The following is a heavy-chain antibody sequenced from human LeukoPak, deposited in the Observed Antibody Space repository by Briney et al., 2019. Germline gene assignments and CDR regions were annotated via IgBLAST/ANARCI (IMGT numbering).Heavy chain of an antibody. J-gene: IGHJ4*02. CDR3: AKTGGIAASH. D-gene: IGHD6-13*01. CDR1: GFTFNKYW. V-gene: IGHV3-7*03. Sequence: GGSLRLSCADSGFTFNKYWMSWVRQAPGKGLEWVANINQDGSEKYYEDSVKGRFTISRDNAKNSLYLQMNSLRAEDTAVYFCAKTGGIAASHWGQGTLVTVSS. CDR2: INQDGSEK.